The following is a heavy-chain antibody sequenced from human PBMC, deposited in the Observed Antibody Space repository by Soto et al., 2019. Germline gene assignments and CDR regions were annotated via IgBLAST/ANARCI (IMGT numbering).Heavy chain of an antibody. Sequence: PSETLSLTCAVYGGSFSCYYWGWIRQPPGKGLEWIGEINHSGSTNYNPSLKSRVTISVDTSKNQFSLKLSSVTAADTAVYYCARDSVIQLWSNYYYYYGMDVWGQGTTVTVSS. J-gene: IGHJ6*02. CDR1: GGSFSCYY. CDR3: ARDSVIQLWSNYYYYYGMDV. D-gene: IGHD5-18*01. CDR2: INHSGST. V-gene: IGHV4-34*01.